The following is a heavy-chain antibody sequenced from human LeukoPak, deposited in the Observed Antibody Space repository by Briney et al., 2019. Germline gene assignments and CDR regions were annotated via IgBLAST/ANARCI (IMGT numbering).Heavy chain of an antibody. CDR3: ARFAGGSYDSSGYYYVNNWFDP. D-gene: IGHD3-22*01. J-gene: IGHJ5*02. CDR2: ISSSGSYI. Sequence: GGSLRLSCAASRFTFSSYSMNWVRQAPGKGLEWVSSISSSGSYIYYADSVKGRFTISRDNAKNSLYLQMNSLRAEDTAVYYCARFAGGSYDSSGYYYVNNWFDPWGQGTLVTVSS. CDR1: RFTFSSYS. V-gene: IGHV3-21*01.